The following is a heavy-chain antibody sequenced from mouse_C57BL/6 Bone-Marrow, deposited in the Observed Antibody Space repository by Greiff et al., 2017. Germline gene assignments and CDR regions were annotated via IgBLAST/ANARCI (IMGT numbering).Heavy chain of an antibody. V-gene: IGHV1-64*01. CDR3: ARGKFYGSSYDWFAY. CDR1: GYTFTSYW. Sequence: QVQLQQPGAELVKPGASVKLSCKASGYTFTSYWMHWVKQRPGQGLEWIGMIHPNSGSTNYNEKFKSKATLTVDKSSSTAYMQLSSLTSEDSAVYYCARGKFYGSSYDWFAYWGQGTLVTVSA. CDR2: IHPNSGST. D-gene: IGHD1-1*01. J-gene: IGHJ3*01.